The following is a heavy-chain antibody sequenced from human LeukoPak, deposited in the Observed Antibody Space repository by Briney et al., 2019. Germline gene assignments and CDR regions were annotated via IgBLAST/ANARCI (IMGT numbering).Heavy chain of an antibody. D-gene: IGHD3-22*01. CDR2: IIPIFGTA. CDR1: GGTFSSYA. V-gene: IGHV1-69*01. J-gene: IGHJ3*02. CDR3: ARGYYYDSSGQGRLTFDI. Sequence: SAKVSCKASGGTFSSYAISWVRQAPGQGLEWMGGIIPIFGTANYAQKFQGRVTITADESTSTAYMELSSLRSEDTAVYYCARGYYYDSSGQGRLTFDIWGQGTMVTVSS.